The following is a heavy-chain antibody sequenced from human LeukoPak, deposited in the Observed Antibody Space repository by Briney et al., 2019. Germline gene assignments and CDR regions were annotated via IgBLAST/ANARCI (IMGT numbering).Heavy chain of an antibody. CDR3: ARADLSGSPLDY. Sequence: PGGSLRLSCAASGFTFSDYYMSWIRQPPGKGLEWIGEINHSGSTNYNPSLKSRVTISVDTSKNQFSLKLSSVTAADTAVYYCARADLSGSPLDYWGQGTLVTVSS. D-gene: IGHD1-26*01. V-gene: IGHV4-34*01. J-gene: IGHJ4*02. CDR2: INHSGST. CDR1: GFTFSDYY.